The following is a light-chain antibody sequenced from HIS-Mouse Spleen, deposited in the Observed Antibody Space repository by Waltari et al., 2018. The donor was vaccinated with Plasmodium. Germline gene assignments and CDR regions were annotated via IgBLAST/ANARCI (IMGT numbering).Light chain of an antibody. CDR1: VLAKKKY. J-gene: IGLJ3*02. CDR3: YSTDSSGNHRV. V-gene: IGLV3-27*01. CDR2: KDR. Sequence: SYELTQPSSVSVSPGQTARITCSGDVLAKKKYARWFQQKPGQAPVLVIYKDRERPSGIPERFSGSSSGITVTLTISGAQVEDEADYYCYSTDSSGNHRVFGGGTKLTVL.